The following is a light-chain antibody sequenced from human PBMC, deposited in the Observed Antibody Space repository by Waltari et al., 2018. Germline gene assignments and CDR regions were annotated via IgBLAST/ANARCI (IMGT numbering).Light chain of an antibody. J-gene: IGLJ2*01. CDR3: HSRDSSASHVV. V-gene: IGLV3-19*01. CDR2: GYN. CDR1: SLRTSY. Sequence: SSELTQDPAVSVALGQTVKLTCQGDSLRTSYAGWYQQRPVQAPVLVLFGYNKRPSGIPDRFSGYNSGTTSSLTITGAQAEDEADYCCHSRDSSASHVVFGGGTKLTVL.